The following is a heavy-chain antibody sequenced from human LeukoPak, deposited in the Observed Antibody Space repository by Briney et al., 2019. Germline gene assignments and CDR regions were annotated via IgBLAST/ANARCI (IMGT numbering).Heavy chain of an antibody. CDR1: GFTFNSYT. V-gene: IGHV3-30-3*01. J-gene: IGHJ6*02. CDR2: MSSDGNKK. CDR3: ARGDYDLSGSYHYGMDV. D-gene: IGHD3-10*01. Sequence: PGGSLRLSCAAPGFTFNSYTMHWVRQAPGKGLEWVAVMSSDGNKKFYAEYVKGRFTISRDNSENTLYLEMNSLRGEDTAVYYCARGDYDLSGSYHYGMDVWAKGPRLPSP.